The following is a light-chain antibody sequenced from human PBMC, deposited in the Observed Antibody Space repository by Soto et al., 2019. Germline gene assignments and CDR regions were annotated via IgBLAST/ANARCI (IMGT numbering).Light chain of an antibody. V-gene: IGKV3-15*01. CDR3: QQYDNWPLT. CDR1: QSVSSN. Sequence: EIVMTQSPATLSVSPGERATLSCRASQSVSSNLAWYQQKPGQAPRRLIYGASTRATGIPDRFSGSGSGTEFTLTISSLQSEDFAVFYCQQYDNWPLTFGQGTRLEIK. J-gene: IGKJ5*01. CDR2: GAS.